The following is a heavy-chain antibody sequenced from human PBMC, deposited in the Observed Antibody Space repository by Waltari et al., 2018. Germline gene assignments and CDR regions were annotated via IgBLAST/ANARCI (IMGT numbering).Heavy chain of an antibody. CDR2: ISGSGEGT. J-gene: IGHJ4*02. V-gene: IGHV3-23*01. D-gene: IGHD3-10*01. Sequence: EVQLLESGGGLVQPGGSLRLSCVASGFSVSSYALSWVRQAPGKGLEWVSAISGSGEGTYFADSVKGRFSISRDNSKNTLYLEMKSLRVEDTAVYYCAKERGYYFDYWGQGTLVTVSS. CDR1: GFSVSSYA. CDR3: AKERGYYFDY.